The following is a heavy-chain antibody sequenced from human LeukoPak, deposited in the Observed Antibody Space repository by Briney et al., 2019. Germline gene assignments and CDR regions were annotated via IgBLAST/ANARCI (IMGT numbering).Heavy chain of an antibody. CDR3: ARILPSGWLLDY. V-gene: IGHV3-11*01. Sequence: GGSLRLSCAAAGFTFSDYYMSWIRQAPGKVLEWVSYISSSGSTIYYADSVKGRFTISRDNAKNSLYLQMNSLRAEDTAVYYCARILPSGWLLDYWGQGTLVTVSS. J-gene: IGHJ4*02. CDR1: GFTFSDYY. D-gene: IGHD6-19*01. CDR2: ISSSGSTI.